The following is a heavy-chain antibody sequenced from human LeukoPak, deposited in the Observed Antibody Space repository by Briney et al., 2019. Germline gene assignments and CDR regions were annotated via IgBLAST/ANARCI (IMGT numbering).Heavy chain of an antibody. CDR2: IYYSGST. J-gene: IGHJ6*03. D-gene: IGHD3-22*01. CDR3: TRASIAYYSMDI. CDR1: GGFICISSYY. Sequence: SETLSLTCTFSGGFICISSYYWGWIRQPPGKGLGWIGSIYYSGSTSYNPSLKSRVTISVETSKNQFSMKLSSVTAAETAVYYCTRASIAYYSMDIWGKGTTVTISS. V-gene: IGHV4-39*07.